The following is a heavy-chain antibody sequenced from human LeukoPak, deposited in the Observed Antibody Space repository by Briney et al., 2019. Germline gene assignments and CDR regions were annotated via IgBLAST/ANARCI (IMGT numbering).Heavy chain of an antibody. Sequence: GGSLRLSCVGSGFSFRSHWVNWVRQSPGKGLEWVANIKPDGSDKYYVDSARGRFTVSRDNAKNSAFLQMNSLRAEDTAIYYCATISAQPFDIWGQGTLVSVSS. CDR3: ATISAQPFDI. J-gene: IGHJ3*02. CDR1: GFSFRSHW. V-gene: IGHV3-7*01. D-gene: IGHD5-24*01. CDR2: IKPDGSDK.